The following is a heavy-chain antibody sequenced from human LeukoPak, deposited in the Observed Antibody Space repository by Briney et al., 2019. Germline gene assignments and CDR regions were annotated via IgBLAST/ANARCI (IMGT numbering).Heavy chain of an antibody. CDR2: ISSSGSTI. D-gene: IGHD1-7*01. CDR1: GFTFSDYY. CDR3: ARVGTTDAYYYYYYMDV. Sequence: PGGSLRLSCAASGFTFSDYYMSWIRQAPGKGLEWVSYISSSGSTIYYADSVKGRFAISRDNAKNSLYLQMNSLRAEDTAVYYCARVGTTDAYYYYYYMDVWGKGTTVTVSS. V-gene: IGHV3-11*01. J-gene: IGHJ6*03.